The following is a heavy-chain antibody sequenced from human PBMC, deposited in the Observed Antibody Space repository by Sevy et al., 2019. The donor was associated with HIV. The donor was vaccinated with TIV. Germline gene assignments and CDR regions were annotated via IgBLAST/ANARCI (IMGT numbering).Heavy chain of an antibody. V-gene: IGHV1-2*06. D-gene: IGHD2-15*01. J-gene: IGHJ6*02. CDR2: IKPNSGGT. CDR3: AGGYCSGGSCRQTGHYYYGMDV. Sequence: GESLKISCKASGSTFTGYYMHWVRQAPGQGLEWMGRIKPNSGGTNYAQKFQGRVTMTRDTSISTAYMELSRLRSDDTAVYYCAGGYCSGGSCRQTGHYYYGMDVWGQGTTVTVSS. CDR1: GSTFTGYY.